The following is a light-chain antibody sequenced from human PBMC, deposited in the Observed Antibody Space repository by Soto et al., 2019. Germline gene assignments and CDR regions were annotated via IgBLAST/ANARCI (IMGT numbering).Light chain of an antibody. CDR2: AAS. CDR3: QQYNNWPPERT. CDR1: QSINSN. V-gene: IGKV3-15*01. J-gene: IGKJ1*01. Sequence: EIVLTQSPATLSVSPGERVTLSCRASQSINSNLAWYQQKPGQAPRLLIYAASTRAAGLPDRFSGSGSGTEFSLTISSLQSEDFAVYYCQQYNNWPPERTFGQGTKVEIK.